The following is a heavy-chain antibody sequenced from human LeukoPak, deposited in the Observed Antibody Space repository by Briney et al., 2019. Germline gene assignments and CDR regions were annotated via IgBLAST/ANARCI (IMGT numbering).Heavy chain of an antibody. CDR1: GYTFTGCF. CDR2: IDPNSDNI. D-gene: IGHD5-18*01. CDR3: ARSAYNYGYVYFDH. J-gene: IGHJ4*02. Sequence: GASVKVSCKASGYTFTGCFIHYVRQAPGQGLKWMGWIDPNSDNIRYSETFKDRVTMTRDTSTNTAYMELSWLRSDDTAVYYCARSAYNYGYVYFDHWGQGTLVIVSS. V-gene: IGHV1-2*02.